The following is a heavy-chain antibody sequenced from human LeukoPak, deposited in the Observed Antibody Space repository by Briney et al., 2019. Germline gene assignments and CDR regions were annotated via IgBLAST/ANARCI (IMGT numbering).Heavy chain of an antibody. CDR1: GGSFSGYY. J-gene: IGHJ4*02. Sequence: PPETLSLTCAVYGGSFSGYYWRWIRQPPGKWLEWIGEINHSGSTNYKPSFKSRVSISVDTSKNQFSLKLSSVTAADTAVYYCARGFLQKQQLVAFDYWGQGTLVTVSS. V-gene: IGHV4-34*01. CDR2: INHSGST. CDR3: ARGFLQKQQLVAFDY. D-gene: IGHD6-13*01.